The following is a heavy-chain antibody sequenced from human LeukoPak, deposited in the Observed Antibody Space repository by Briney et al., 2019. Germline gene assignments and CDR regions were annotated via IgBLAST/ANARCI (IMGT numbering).Heavy chain of an antibody. D-gene: IGHD3-10*01. V-gene: IGHV3-7*01. CDR3: ALNPDYYGSGSFDY. CDR1: GFTFSSYW. J-gene: IGHJ4*02. CDR2: IKQDGSEK. Sequence: GGSLRLSCAVSGFTFSSYWMSWVRQAPGKGLEWVANIKQDGSEKYYVDSVKGRFSISRDNAKDSLYLQMNSLRAEDTAVYYCALNPDYYGSGSFDYWGQGTLVTVSS.